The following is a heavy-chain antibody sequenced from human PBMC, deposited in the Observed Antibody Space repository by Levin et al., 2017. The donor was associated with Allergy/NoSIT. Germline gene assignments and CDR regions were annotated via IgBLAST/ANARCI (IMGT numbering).Heavy chain of an antibody. J-gene: IGHJ3*02. CDR3: AADNREPVGVMGRAFDI. CDR2: IVVGSGNT. CDR1: GFPLINSA. D-gene: IGHD3-16*01. Sequence: AASVKVSCKASGFPLINSAVQWVRQARGQRLEWIGWIVVGSGNTNYAQKFQERVTITRDMSTSTAYMELSSLRSEDTAVYYCAADNREPVGVMGRAFDIWGQGTMVTVSS. V-gene: IGHV1-58*01.